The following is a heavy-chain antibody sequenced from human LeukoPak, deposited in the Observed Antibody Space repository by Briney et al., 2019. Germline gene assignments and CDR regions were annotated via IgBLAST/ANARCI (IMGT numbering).Heavy chain of an antibody. CDR2: INHSGST. Sequence: SETLSLTCAVYGGSFSGYYWSWIRQPPGKGLEWIGEINHSGSTNYNPSLKSRVTISVDTSKNQFSLKLSSVTAADTAVYYCARDVRIAAAVYWFDPWGQGTLVTVSS. CDR1: GGSFSGYY. D-gene: IGHD6-13*01. CDR3: ARDVRIAAAVYWFDP. V-gene: IGHV4-34*01. J-gene: IGHJ5*02.